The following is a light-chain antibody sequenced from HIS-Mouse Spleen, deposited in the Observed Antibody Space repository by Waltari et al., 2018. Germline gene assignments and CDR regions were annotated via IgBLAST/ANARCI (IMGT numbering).Light chain of an antibody. V-gene: IGKV3-20*01. J-gene: IGKJ3*01. CDR2: GAS. Sequence: EIVLTQSPGTLSLSPGERATLSCRASQSVSSSYLAWYQQKPGQAPRLLIYGASSSATGIPDRFSGSGSGTDFTLTISRLEPEDFAVYHCQQYGSSFTFGPGTKVDIK. CDR3: QQYGSSFT. CDR1: QSVSSSY.